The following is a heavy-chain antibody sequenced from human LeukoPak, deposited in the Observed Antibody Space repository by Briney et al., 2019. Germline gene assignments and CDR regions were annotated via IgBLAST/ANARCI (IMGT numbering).Heavy chain of an antibody. CDR3: ARGDYGDLLDY. Sequence: GGSLRLSCAASGLTFDDYGMSWVRQAPGKGLEWVSGINWNGGSTGYADSVKGRFTISRDNAKNSLYLQMNSLRAEDTALYYCARGDYGDLLDYWGQGTLVTVSS. J-gene: IGHJ4*02. V-gene: IGHV3-20*04. CDR2: INWNGGST. D-gene: IGHD4-17*01. CDR1: GLTFDDYG.